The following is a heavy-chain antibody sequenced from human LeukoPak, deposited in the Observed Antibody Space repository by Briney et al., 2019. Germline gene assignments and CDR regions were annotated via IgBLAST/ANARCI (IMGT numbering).Heavy chain of an antibody. J-gene: IGHJ6*03. CDR3: ARNANPGGYYYYYYMDV. CDR2: IKQDGSEK. V-gene: IGHV3-7*01. D-gene: IGHD6-25*01. CDR1: GFTFSSFW. Sequence: PGGSLRLSCAASGFTFSSFWMTWVRQAPGKGLEWVASIKQDGSEKYYVDSVKGRFTISRDNAKNSLYLQMNSLRAEDTAVYYCARNANPGGYYYYYYMDVWGKGTTVTVSS.